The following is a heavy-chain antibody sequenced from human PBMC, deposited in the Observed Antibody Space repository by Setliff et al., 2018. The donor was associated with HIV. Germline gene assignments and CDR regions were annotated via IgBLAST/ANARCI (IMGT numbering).Heavy chain of an antibody. CDR2: IYHSGST. CDR3: ARTWELPPVYGMDV. D-gene: IGHD1-26*01. V-gene: IGHV4-38-2*02. CDR1: GYSISSGYY. J-gene: IGHJ6*02. Sequence: PSETLSLTCTVSGYSISSGYYWGWIRQPPGKGLEWIGSIYHSGSTYYNPSLKSRVTISVDTSKNQFSLKLSSVTAADTAVYYCARTWELPPVYGMDVWGQGTTVTV.